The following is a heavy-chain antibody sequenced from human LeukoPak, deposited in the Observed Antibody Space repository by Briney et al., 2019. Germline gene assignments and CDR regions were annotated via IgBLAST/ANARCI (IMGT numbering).Heavy chain of an antibody. CDR2: LIDTGVTT. Sequence: GGSLRLSCAASGFTFSTYAMSRVRRTPGKGLEWVASLIDTGVTTYYAASVKGRFTISRDNSKNTLFLEMNSLRAEDTALYYCAKGYYGGSATHFDSWGQGILVTVSS. J-gene: IGHJ4*02. CDR3: AKGYYGGSATHFDS. V-gene: IGHV3-23*01. D-gene: IGHD4-23*01. CDR1: GFTFSTYA.